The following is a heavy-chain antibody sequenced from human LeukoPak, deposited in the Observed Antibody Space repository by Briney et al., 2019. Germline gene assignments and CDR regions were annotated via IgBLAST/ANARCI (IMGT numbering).Heavy chain of an antibody. CDR2: ISSSGSTI. J-gene: IGHJ6*03. CDR1: GFTFSSYE. V-gene: IGHV3-48*03. D-gene: IGHD3-10*01. CDR3: ARYHGSGSLTLSYYYYYMDV. Sequence: PGGSLTLSCAASGFTFSSYEMNWVRQAPGKGLEWVSYISSSGSTIYYADSVKGRFTISRDNAKNSLYLQMNSLRAEDTAVYYCARYHGSGSLTLSYYYYYMDVWGKGTTVTVSS.